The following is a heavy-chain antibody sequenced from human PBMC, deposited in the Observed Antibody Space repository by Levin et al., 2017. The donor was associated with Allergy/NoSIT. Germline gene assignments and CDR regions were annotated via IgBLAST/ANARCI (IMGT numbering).Heavy chain of an antibody. CDR3: AKDNVRGSSTTLFDY. CDR2: ISGSGGST. V-gene: IGHV3-23*01. D-gene: IGHD6-6*01. CDR1: GFIVSSYA. Sequence: GGSLRLSCAASGFIVSSYAMSWVRQAPGKGLEWVSGISGSGGSTYYTDSVKGRFTISRDNSKNTLYLQMNSLRGEDTAVYYCAKDNVRGSSTTLFDYWGQGTLVAVSS. J-gene: IGHJ4*02.